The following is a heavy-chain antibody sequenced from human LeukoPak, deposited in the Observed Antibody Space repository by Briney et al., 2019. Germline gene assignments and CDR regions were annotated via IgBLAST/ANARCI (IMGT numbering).Heavy chain of an antibody. J-gene: IGHJ3*02. V-gene: IGHV1-18*01. CDR2: ISAYNGNT. Sequence: ASETVSCKASGYTFTNYGISWVRQAPGQGLEWMGWISAYNGNTNSAQKLKGRVTMTTDTSTSTAYMELRSLRSDDTAVYYCAREDYAHGAFDIWGQGTLVTASS. CDR3: AREDYAHGAFDI. CDR1: GYTFTNYG. D-gene: IGHD3-16*01.